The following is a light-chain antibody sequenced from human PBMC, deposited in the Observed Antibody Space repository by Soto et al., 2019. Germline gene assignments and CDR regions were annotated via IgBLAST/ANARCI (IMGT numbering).Light chain of an antibody. V-gene: IGKV3-11*01. CDR1: QSFSSY. J-gene: IGKJ5*01. CDR3: QQRSNWPPVIT. Sequence: EIVLTQSPATLSLSPGERATLSCRASQSFSSYLAWYQQKPGQAPRLLIYDASKRAAGIPARFSGRGSGTDLTLTISSLEPEDVAVYYCQQRSNWPPVITFGQGTRLEIK. CDR2: DAS.